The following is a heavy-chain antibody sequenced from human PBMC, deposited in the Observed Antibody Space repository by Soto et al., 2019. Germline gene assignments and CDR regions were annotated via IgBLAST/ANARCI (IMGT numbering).Heavy chain of an antibody. CDR3: ARAHRTIFGAGYYYGMDV. CDR2: ISSSSSTI. D-gene: IGHD3-3*01. CDR1: GFTFSSYS. Sequence: PGGSLRLSCAASGFTFSSYSMNWVRQAPGKGLEWVSYISSSSSTIYYADSVKGRFTISRDNAKNSLYLQMNSLRDEDTAVYYCARAHRTIFGAGYYYGMDVWGQGTTVTVSS. J-gene: IGHJ6*02. V-gene: IGHV3-48*02.